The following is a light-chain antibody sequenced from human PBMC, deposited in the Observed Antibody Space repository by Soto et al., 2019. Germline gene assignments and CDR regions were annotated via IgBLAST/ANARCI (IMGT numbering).Light chain of an antibody. CDR1: QAIRND. Sequence: AIQITQSPSSLSASVGDRVTITCRASQAIRNDLGWYQQKPGKAPKLLVYAASSLQSGVPSRFSGSGSGTDFTLTISSLEPEDFAVYYCQQRSNWPPDFGQGTRLEIK. J-gene: IGKJ5*01. V-gene: IGKV1-6*01. CDR3: QQRSNWPPD. CDR2: AAS.